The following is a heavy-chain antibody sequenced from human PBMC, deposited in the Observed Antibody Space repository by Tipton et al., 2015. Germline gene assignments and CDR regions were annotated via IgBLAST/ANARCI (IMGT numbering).Heavy chain of an antibody. CDR3: ARESLLNYDFGY. J-gene: IGHJ4*02. CDR2: IYTSGST. D-gene: IGHD3-3*01. V-gene: IGHV4-61*02. CDR1: GGSISSGSYY. Sequence: TLSLTCTVSGGSISSGSYYWSWIRQPAGKGLDWIGRIYTSGSTNYTPSLKSRVTISVDTSKNQFSLKLSYVTAADTAVYYCARESLLNYDFGYWGQGTLVTVSS.